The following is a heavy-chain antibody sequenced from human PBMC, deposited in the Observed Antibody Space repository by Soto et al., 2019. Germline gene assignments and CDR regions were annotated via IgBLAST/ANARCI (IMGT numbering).Heavy chain of an antibody. V-gene: IGHV4-31*03. CDR1: GCSISSGGYY. CDR3: ARGTYYYDSSGYYYAFDY. CDR2: IYYSGST. Sequence: SETLSLTSTVSGCSISSGGYYWRWIRQHPGKGLEWIGYIYYSGSTYYNPSLKSRVTISVDTSKNQFSLKLSSVTAADTAVYYCARGTYYYDSSGYYYAFDYWGQGTLVNVSS. D-gene: IGHD3-22*01. J-gene: IGHJ4*02.